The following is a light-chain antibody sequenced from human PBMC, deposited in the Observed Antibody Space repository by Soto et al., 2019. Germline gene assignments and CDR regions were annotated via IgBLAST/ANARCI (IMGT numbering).Light chain of an antibody. J-gene: IGLJ1*01. CDR2: YDD. CDR3: AAWDDSLNGPV. CDR1: SSNIGNNA. V-gene: IGLV1-36*01. Sequence: QSVLTQPPSVSEAPRQRVTISCSGSSSNIGNNAVNWYQQLPGKATKLLIYYDDLLPSGVSDRFSGSKSGTSASLAISGLQSEDEADYYCAAWDDSLNGPVFGTGTKLTVL.